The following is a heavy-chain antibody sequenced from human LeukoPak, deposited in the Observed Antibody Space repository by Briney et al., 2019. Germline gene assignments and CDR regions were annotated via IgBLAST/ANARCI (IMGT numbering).Heavy chain of an antibody. V-gene: IGHV4-38-2*02. CDR3: AREGTHRSPYYHWFDP. J-gene: IGHJ5*02. D-gene: IGHD3-10*01. CDR1: GHSISSDYY. CDR2: IYHTATT. Sequence: SETLSLTCIVSGHSISSDYYWAWIRQTPGKGLEWIGSIYHTATTYYNPSLKSRVTISIDTSKKQFSLTMRSVTATDMAVYYFAREGTHRSPYYHWFDPWGQGTLVTVSS.